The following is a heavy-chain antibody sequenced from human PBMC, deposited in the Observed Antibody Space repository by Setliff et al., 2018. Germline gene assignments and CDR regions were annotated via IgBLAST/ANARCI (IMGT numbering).Heavy chain of an antibody. V-gene: IGHV3-23*01. Sequence: GSLRLSCAASGFIFTNYAMSWVRQAPGKGLEWVSAITGSGTTYYADSVKGRFTISRDSSKNSLYLQMNSLRVEDTALYYCARYSSGWTGGASDIWGQGTMVTVSS. CDR1: GFIFTNYA. CDR3: ARYSSGWTGGASDI. J-gene: IGHJ3*02. D-gene: IGHD6-19*01. CDR2: ITGSGTT.